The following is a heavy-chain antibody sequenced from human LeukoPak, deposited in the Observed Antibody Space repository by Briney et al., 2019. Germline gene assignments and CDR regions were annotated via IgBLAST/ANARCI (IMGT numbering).Heavy chain of an antibody. V-gene: IGHV1-18*04. CDR2: ISGYNGNT. CDR1: GYTFTGYY. J-gene: IGHJ3*02. Sequence: ASVKVSCKASGYTFTGYYMHWVRQAPGQGLEWMGWISGYNGNTNYVQKFQGRLTMTTDTSTSTAYMELRSLRSDDTAVYYCARVTHRSADAFDIWGQGTMVTVSS. CDR3: ARVTHRSADAFDI. D-gene: IGHD1-14*01.